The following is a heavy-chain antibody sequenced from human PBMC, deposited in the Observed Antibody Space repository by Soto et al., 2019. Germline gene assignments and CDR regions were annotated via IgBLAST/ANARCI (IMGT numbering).Heavy chain of an antibody. D-gene: IGHD2-15*01. V-gene: IGHV1-3*01. Sequence: GASVKVSCKASGYTFTSYAMHWVRQAPGQRLEWMGWINAGNGNTKYSQKFQGRVTITRDTSASTAYMELSSLRSEDTAVYYCARDENYIVVVVAALDYWGQGTLVTVSS. CDR2: INAGNGNT. J-gene: IGHJ4*02. CDR1: GYTFTSYA. CDR3: ARDENYIVVVVAALDY.